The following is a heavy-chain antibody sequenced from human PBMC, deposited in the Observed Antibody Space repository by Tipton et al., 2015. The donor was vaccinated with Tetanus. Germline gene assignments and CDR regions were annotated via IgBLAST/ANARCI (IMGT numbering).Heavy chain of an antibody. CDR2: IYPGDSDT. Sequence: QLVQSGAEVKKPGESLKISCKGSGYSFTSYWIGWVRQMPGKGLEWMGIIYPGDSDTRYSPSFQGQVTISADKSISTAYLQWSSLKASDTAMYYCARLGYYYDSSGYDGDNWFDPWGQGTLVTVSS. J-gene: IGHJ5*02. CDR1: GYSFTSYW. D-gene: IGHD3-22*01. CDR3: ARLGYYYDSSGYDGDNWFDP. V-gene: IGHV5-51*01.